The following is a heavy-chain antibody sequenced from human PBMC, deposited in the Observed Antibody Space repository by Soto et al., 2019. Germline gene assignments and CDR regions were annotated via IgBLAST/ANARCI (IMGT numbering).Heavy chain of an antibody. CDR3: ASPSSFYCSSTSFYKQLGGYYYGMDV. J-gene: IGHJ6*02. CDR1: GGTFSSYA. CDR2: IIPIFGTA. D-gene: IGHD2-2*01. V-gene: IGHV1-69*13. Sequence: VASVKVSCKASGGTFSSYAISWVRQAPGQGLEWMGGIIPIFGTANYAQKFQGRVTITADESTSTAYMELSSLRSEDTAVYYCASPSSFYCSSTSFYKQLGGYYYGMDVWGQGTTVTVSS.